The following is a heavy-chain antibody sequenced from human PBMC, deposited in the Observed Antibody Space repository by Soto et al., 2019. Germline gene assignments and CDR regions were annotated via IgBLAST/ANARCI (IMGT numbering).Heavy chain of an antibody. V-gene: IGHV3-48*01. J-gene: IGHJ6*02. CDR1: GFTFSSYS. D-gene: IGHD2-15*01. Sequence: GGSLRLSCAASGFTFSSYSMNWVRQAPGKGLEWVSYISSSSSTIYYADSVKGRFTISRDNAKNPLYLQMNSLRAEDTAAYYCAREVVVVVAAKTLYYGMDVWGQGTTVTVSS. CDR3: AREVVVVVAAKTLYYGMDV. CDR2: ISSSSSTI.